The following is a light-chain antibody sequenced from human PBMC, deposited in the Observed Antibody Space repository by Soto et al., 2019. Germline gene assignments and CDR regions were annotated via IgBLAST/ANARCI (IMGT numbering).Light chain of an antibody. CDR1: QNVERY. Sequence: ETVLTQSPATLSLSPGEKATLSCRASQNVERYLAWYQQKPGQAPRLLIYDASNRATGIPARFSGSGSGTDFTLTISSLEPEDFAIYYCQQRRNWPPITFGQGTRLEIK. V-gene: IGKV3-11*01. CDR2: DAS. J-gene: IGKJ5*01. CDR3: QQRRNWPPIT.